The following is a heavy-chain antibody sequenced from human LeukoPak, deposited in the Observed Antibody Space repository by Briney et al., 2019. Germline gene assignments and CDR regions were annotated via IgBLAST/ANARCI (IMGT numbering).Heavy chain of an antibody. CDR3: AKGPDSSGYYLLLDY. CDR1: GFTFSSYA. Sequence: GGSLRLSCAASGFTFSSYAMSWVRQAPGKGLEWVSAISGSGGSTYYADSVKGRFTISRDNSKNTLYLQVNSLRAEDTAVYYCAKGPDSSGYYLLLDYWGQGTLVTVSS. V-gene: IGHV3-23*01. D-gene: IGHD3-22*01. J-gene: IGHJ4*02. CDR2: ISGSGGST.